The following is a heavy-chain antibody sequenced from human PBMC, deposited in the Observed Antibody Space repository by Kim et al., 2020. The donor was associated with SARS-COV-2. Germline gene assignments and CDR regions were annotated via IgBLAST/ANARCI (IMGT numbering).Heavy chain of an antibody. D-gene: IGHD1-1*01. V-gene: IGHV3-30*04. CDR2: ISYDGSNK. Sequence: GGSLRLSCAASGFTFSSYAMHWVHQAPGKGLEWVAVISYDGSNKYYADSVKGRFTISRDNSKNTLYLQMNSLRAEDTAVYYCARDLGSGNWNRAWFDPWGQGTLVTVSS. CDR3: ARDLGSGNWNRAWFDP. CDR1: GFTFSSYA. J-gene: IGHJ5*02.